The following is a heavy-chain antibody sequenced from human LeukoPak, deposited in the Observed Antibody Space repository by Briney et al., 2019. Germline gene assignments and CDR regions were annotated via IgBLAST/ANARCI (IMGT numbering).Heavy chain of an antibody. D-gene: IGHD5/OR15-5a*01. CDR3: ARVRDVYGQFDF. J-gene: IGHJ4*02. V-gene: IGHV3-23*01. CDR2: LSHSGSKT. Sequence: GGSLRLSCAASGFTFSNYDMSWVRQAPGKGLEWVSGLSHSGSKTYFADSVKGRFTISRDNSKNTLYLQMDSLKAEDTAVFYCARVRDVYGQFDFWGQGTLVTVSP. CDR1: GFTFSNYD.